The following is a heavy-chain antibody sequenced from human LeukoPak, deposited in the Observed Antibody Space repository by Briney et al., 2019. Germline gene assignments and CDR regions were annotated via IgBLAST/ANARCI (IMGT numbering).Heavy chain of an antibody. J-gene: IGHJ5*02. CDR3: ARDAEYSSGWSRYGWFDP. CDR1: GFTFSNYW. CDR2: INSDGSST. V-gene: IGHV3-74*01. Sequence: GGSLRLSCAASGFTFSNYWMHWVRQAPGKGLVWVSRINSDGSSTSYADSVKGRFTISRDNAKNTLYLQMNSLRAEDTAVYYCARDAEYSSGWSRYGWFDPWGQGTLVTVSS. D-gene: IGHD6-19*01.